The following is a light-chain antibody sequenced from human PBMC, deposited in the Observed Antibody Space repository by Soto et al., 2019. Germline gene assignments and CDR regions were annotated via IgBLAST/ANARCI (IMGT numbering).Light chain of an antibody. CDR2: GAS. CDR1: QNVRNNY. Sequence: EVVLTKSPGTLSLSPGERATLSCRASQNVRNNYLAWYQQKPGQAPRLLIYGASSRATGIPDRFSGSGSGTDFTLNIDRLEPEDFAVYYCHQYGISSWTFGQGTKVKIK. CDR3: HQYGISSWT. V-gene: IGKV3-20*01. J-gene: IGKJ1*01.